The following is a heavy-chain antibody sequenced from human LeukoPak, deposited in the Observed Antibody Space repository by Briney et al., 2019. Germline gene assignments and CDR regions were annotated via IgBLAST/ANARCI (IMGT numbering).Heavy chain of an antibody. CDR2: INPNSGGT. CDR1: GYTFTGYY. J-gene: IGHJ4*02. V-gene: IGHV1-2*02. D-gene: IGHD4-17*01. Sequence: VASVKVSCKASGYTFTGYYMHWVRQAPGQGLEWMGWINPNSGGTNYAQKFQGRVTMTRDTSISTAYMELSRLRSDDTALYYCAKDIWTTVTPLFDYWGQGTLVTVSS. CDR3: AKDIWTTVTPLFDY.